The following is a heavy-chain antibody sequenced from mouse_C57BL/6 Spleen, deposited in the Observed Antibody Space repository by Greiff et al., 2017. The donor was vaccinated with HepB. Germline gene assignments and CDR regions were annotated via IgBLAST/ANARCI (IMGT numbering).Heavy chain of an antibody. Sequence: EVQLQQSGPVLVKPGASVKMSCKASGYTFTDYYMNWVKQSHGKSLEWIGVINPYNGGTSYNQKFKGKSTLTVDKSSSTTYMELNRLTSEDSAVYYCARGNWNFDDWGQGTTLTVSS. CDR1: GYTFTDYY. D-gene: IGHD4-1*01. CDR2: INPYNGGT. CDR3: ARGNWNFDD. J-gene: IGHJ2*01. V-gene: IGHV1-19*01.